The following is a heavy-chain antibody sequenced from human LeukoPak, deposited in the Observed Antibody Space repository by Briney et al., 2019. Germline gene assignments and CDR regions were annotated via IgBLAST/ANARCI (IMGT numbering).Heavy chain of an antibody. CDR1: GGSISSYY. CDR2: IYYSGST. J-gene: IGHJ3*02. D-gene: IGHD3-3*01. V-gene: IGHV4-59*01. CDR3: ARAHMDYDFWCGYYPGDAFDI. Sequence: PSETLSLTCTVAGGSISSYYWSWIRQPPGKGLEWIGYIYYSGSTNYNPSLKSRVTISVDTSKNQFSLKLSSVTAADTAVYYCARAHMDYDFWCGYYPGDAFDIWGQGTMVTVSS.